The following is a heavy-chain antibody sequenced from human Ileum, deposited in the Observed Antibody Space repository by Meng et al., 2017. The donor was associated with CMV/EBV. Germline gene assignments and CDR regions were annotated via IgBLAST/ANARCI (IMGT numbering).Heavy chain of an antibody. CDR2: MFHSGST. J-gene: IGHJ6*02. D-gene: IGHD4-17*01. CDR1: TYSITSAYY. V-gene: IGHV4-38-2*02. Sequence: SETLSLTCTVSTYSITSAYYGGWIRQPPGKVLAWIGNMFHSGSTYYNPSLKRRVTISLDTSKNQLSLRLSSVTAADTAVYYCARVNMPRYGDFYYHGMDVWGQGTTVTVSS. CDR3: ARVNMPRYGDFYYHGMDV.